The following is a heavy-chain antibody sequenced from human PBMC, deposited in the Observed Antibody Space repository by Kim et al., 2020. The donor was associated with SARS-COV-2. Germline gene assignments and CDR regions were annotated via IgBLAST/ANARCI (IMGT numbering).Heavy chain of an antibody. Sequence: GESLKISCKGSGYSFTSYWIGWVRQMPGKGLEWMGIIYPGDSDTRYSPSFQGQVTISADKSISTAYLQWSSLKASDTAMYYCARRSYGSGITGWFDPWGQGALITVSS. CDR3: ARRSYGSGITGWFDP. V-gene: IGHV5-51*01. D-gene: IGHD3-10*01. J-gene: IGHJ5*02. CDR2: IYPGDSDT. CDR1: GYSFTSYW.